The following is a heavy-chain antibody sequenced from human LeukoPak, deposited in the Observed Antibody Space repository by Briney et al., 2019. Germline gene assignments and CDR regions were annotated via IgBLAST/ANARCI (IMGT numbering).Heavy chain of an antibody. D-gene: IGHD3-10*01. CDR1: GFTFSSTW. CDR2: ITSDGSST. Sequence: GGSLRLSCAASGFTFSSTWMNWVRQGPGKGLEWVSRITSDGSSTIYADSVKGRFTISRDNAKSTVYLQMNSLRAEDTAVYFCARDRYYIFDYWGQGAPVTVSS. J-gene: IGHJ4*02. V-gene: IGHV3-74*01. CDR3: ARDRYYIFDY.